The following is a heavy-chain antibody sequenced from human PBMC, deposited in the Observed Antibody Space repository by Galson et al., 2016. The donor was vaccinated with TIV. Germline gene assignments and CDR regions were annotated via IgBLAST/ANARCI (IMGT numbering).Heavy chain of an antibody. CDR1: ADTFRTYT. V-gene: IGHV1-69*10. CDR2: IIPLHGLS. J-gene: IGHJ4*02. Sequence: SVKVSCRASADTFRTYTISWVRQAPGQGLEWMGGIIPLHGLSNHAQKFQGRVTITADEPTSTVYIVLSSLRSADTAVYYCARPFPCGGDCYFFDSWGQGTLVIVSS. CDR3: ARPFPCGGDCYFFDS. D-gene: IGHD2-21*02.